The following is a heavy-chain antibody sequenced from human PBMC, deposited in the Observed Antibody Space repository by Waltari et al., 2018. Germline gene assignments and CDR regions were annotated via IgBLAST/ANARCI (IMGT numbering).Heavy chain of an antibody. CDR2: IDYSGST. CDR3: AREGLRIHAFDI. V-gene: IGHV4-59*01. CDR1: GGSISSYY. J-gene: IGHJ3*02. D-gene: IGHD2-21*01. Sequence: QVQLQESGPGLVKPSETLSLTCTASGGSISSYYRSWIRQPPGKGLEWIGYIDYSGSTNYNPSLKSRVTISVDTSKNQFSLKLSSVTAADTAVYYCAREGLRIHAFDIWGQGTMVTVSS.